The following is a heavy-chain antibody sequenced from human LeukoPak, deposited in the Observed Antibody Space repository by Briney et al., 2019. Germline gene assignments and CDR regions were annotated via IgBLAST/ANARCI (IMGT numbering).Heavy chain of an antibody. D-gene: IGHD2-21*01. Sequence: GGSLRLSCAASGFTFSSYGMHWVRQAPGKGLEWVSAISDSGNTYHADSVKGRFTISRDSSKNTLFLQMNRLRPEDAAVYYCAKAPVTTCRGAYCYPFDYWGQGTLVTVSS. CDR2: ISDSGNT. CDR3: AKAPVTTCRGAYCYPFDY. V-gene: IGHV3-23*01. CDR1: GFTFSSYG. J-gene: IGHJ4*02.